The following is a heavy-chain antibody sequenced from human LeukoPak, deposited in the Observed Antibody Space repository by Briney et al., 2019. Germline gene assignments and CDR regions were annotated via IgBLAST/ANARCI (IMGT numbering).Heavy chain of an antibody. V-gene: IGHV3-23*01. CDR1: GFTFSSYG. CDR3: AKDRDIVGAYDTFDI. J-gene: IGHJ3*02. D-gene: IGHD1-26*01. Sequence: PGGSLRLSCAASGFTFSSYGMSWVRQAPGKGLEWLSVISGSGGSTYYGDSVKGRFTISRDNSKNTLYLQMNSLRAEDTAVYYCAKDRDIVGAYDTFDIWGQGTMVTVSS. CDR2: ISGSGGST.